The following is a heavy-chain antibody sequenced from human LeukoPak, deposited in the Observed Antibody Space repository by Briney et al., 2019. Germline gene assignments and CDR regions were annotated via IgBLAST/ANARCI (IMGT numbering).Heavy chain of an antibody. CDR1: GYTFTSYY. Sequence: ASVKVSCKASGYTFTSYYMHWVRQAPGQGLEWMGWIKPSSGGTNYAQNFQGRVTMTRDTSINTAYMELSGLRSDDTAVYYCARDGSGTYYGDYWGQGTLVTVSS. CDR2: IKPSSGGT. J-gene: IGHJ4*02. V-gene: IGHV1-2*02. D-gene: IGHD3-10*01. CDR3: ARDGSGTYYGDY.